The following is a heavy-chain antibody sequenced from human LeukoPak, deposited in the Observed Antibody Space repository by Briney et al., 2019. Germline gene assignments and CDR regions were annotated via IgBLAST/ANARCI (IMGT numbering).Heavy chain of an antibody. CDR2: IKREVDGGTT. D-gene: IGHD1-1*01. V-gene: IGHV3-15*01. CDR1: GFIFWDAW. CDR3: TTGQGKTNDYY. J-gene: IGHJ4*02. Sequence: PGGSLRLSCARSGFIFWDAWMSWARKSPGKGLEWLGRIKREVDGGTTDYGAPVKGRFIIARDDSKTTVYLQMNSLRTEDTAIYDCTTGQGKTNDYYWGQEALVTVS.